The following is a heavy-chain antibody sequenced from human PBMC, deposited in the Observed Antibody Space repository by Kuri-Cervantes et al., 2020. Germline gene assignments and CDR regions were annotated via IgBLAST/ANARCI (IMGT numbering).Heavy chain of an antibody. Sequence: GGSLRLSCAASGFTFSSYAMSWVRQAPGKGLEWVSAISGSGGSTYYADSVKGRFTISRDNAKNTLYLQMNSLGAEDTAVYYCARDLSSGLPSNAFDIWGQGTMVTVSS. CDR2: ISGSGGST. D-gene: IGHD6-19*01. CDR1: GFTFSSYA. V-gene: IGHV3-23*01. J-gene: IGHJ3*02. CDR3: ARDLSSGLPSNAFDI.